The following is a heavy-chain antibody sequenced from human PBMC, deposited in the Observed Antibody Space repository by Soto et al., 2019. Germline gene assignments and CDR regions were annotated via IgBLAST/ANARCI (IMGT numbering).Heavy chain of an antibody. CDR2: IKSKTDGGTT. V-gene: IGHV3-15*01. CDR1: GFTFSNAW. D-gene: IGHD3-10*01. J-gene: IGHJ6*03. Sequence: PGGSLRLSCAASGFTFSNAWMSWVRQAPGKGLEWVGRIKSKTDGGTTDYAAPVKGRFTISRDDSKNTLYLQMNSLKTEDTAVYYCTTCITMVRGAPFYYYYMDVRGKRTTVTVSS. CDR3: TTCITMVRGAPFYYYYMDV.